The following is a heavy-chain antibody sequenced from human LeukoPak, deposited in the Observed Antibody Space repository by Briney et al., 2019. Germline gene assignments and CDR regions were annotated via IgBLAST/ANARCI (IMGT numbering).Heavy chain of an antibody. V-gene: IGHV3-23*01. Sequence: PGGSLRLSCAGSGFPLSSYAMSWVRPAPGKGLEWVSAICGGGSTYYADSVKGRFTISRDNSKNTLYLQMNSLRAEDTAVYYCAPEADIVATIRSAGDGYWGQGTLVTVSS. J-gene: IGHJ4*02. CDR2: ICGGGST. CDR1: GFPLSSYA. D-gene: IGHD5-12*01. CDR3: APEADIVATIRSAGDGY.